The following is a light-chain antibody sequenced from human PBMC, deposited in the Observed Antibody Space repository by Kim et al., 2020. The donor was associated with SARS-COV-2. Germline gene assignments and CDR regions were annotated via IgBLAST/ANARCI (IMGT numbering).Light chain of an antibody. Sequence: GQSISISCTGTSSDFGDYNHVSWYQQHPGNAPKVMIYDVTERPSGVSNRFSGSKSDNTASLTISGLQAEDEADYYCSSYTSGNTWVFGGGTKLTVL. CDR2: DVT. CDR3: SSYTSGNTWV. CDR1: SSDFGDYNH. J-gene: IGLJ3*02. V-gene: IGLV2-14*04.